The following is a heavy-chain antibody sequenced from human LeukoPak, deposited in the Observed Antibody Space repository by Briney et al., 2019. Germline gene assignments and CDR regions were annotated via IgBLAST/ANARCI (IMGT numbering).Heavy chain of an antibody. V-gene: IGHV3-9*01. CDR2: ISWNSFTI. CDR1: GFTFDDYA. CDR3: AREGSGTYYRSYYYYMDV. J-gene: IGHJ6*03. Sequence: PGRSLRLSCAASGFTFDDYAMHWVRQAPGKGLEGVSGISWNSFTIGYADSVKGRFTISRDNSENTLYLQMNSLRAEDTAVYYCAREGSGTYYRSYYYYMDVWGKGTTVTVSS. D-gene: IGHD3-10*01.